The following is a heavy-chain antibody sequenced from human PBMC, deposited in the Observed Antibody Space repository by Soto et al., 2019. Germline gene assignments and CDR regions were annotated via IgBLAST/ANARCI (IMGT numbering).Heavy chain of an antibody. V-gene: IGHV3-66*01. D-gene: IGHD6-13*01. Sequence: GGSLRLSCAASGFTVSSNYMSWVRQAPGKGLEWVSVIYSGGSTYYADSVKGGFTISRDNSKNTLYLQMNNLRAEDTAVYYCARMGNFYYYYMDVWGKGTTVTVSS. CDR2: IYSGGST. CDR3: ARMGNFYYYYMDV. CDR1: GFTVSSNY. J-gene: IGHJ6*03.